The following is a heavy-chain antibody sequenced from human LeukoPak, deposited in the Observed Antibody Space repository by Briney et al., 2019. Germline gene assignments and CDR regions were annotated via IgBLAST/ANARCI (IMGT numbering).Heavy chain of an antibody. V-gene: IGHV1-18*01. D-gene: IGHD3-10*01. CDR3: AREIPGASD. CDR1: GGTFSSYA. J-gene: IGHJ4*02. Sequence: ASVKVSCKASGGTFSSYAISWVRQAPGQGLEWMGWISVYNGATNYVQKFQGRVTMTADTSTSTAFMELRSLRSDDTAVYYCAREIPGASDWGQGTLVTVSS. CDR2: ISVYNGAT.